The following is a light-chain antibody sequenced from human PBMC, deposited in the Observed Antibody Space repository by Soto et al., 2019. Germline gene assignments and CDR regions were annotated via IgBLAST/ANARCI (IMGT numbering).Light chain of an antibody. CDR2: STN. CDR3: ALYVGSGTVV. J-gene: IGLJ2*01. Sequence: QAVVRQVPSFAVSPGATVTLTCGLTSASVLTSYYPSWYQQPPGQAPRTLIYSTNIRSSGVPDRFSGSILGNKAALTITGAQAEDESDYYCALYVGSGTVVFGGGTKLTVL. V-gene: IGLV8-61*01. CDR1: SASVLTSYY.